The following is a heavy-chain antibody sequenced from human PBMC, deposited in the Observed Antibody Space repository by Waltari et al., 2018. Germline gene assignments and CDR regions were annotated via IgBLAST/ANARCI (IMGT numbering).Heavy chain of an antibody. D-gene: IGHD5-12*01. CDR1: GLTFGSYC. Sequence: EVQLVESGGGLVQPGGSLRLPFAASGLTFGSYCLSSLRQAPGKGLEWVANIKQDGSEKYYVDSVKGRFTISRDNAKNSLYLQKNSLRAEDTAVYYCARGSGYDYVDYWGQGTLVTVSS. CDR3: ARGSGYDYVDY. CDR2: IKQDGSEK. V-gene: IGHV3-7*04. J-gene: IGHJ4*02.